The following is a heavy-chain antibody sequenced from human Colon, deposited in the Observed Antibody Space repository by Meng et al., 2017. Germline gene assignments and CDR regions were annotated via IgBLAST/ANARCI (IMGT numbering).Heavy chain of an antibody. Sequence: GESLMISCAASGFTFSTYSITWVRQAPGKGLEWVSSISSNSPYIYYSDSVKGRFTISRDNAKNSVYLQMNSLRAEDTAVYYCARPRRSGWPNQGMDVWGQGTTVTVSS. CDR1: GFTFSTYS. CDR3: ARPRRSGWPNQGMDV. CDR2: ISSNSPYI. D-gene: IGHD6-19*01. V-gene: IGHV3-21*01. J-gene: IGHJ6*02.